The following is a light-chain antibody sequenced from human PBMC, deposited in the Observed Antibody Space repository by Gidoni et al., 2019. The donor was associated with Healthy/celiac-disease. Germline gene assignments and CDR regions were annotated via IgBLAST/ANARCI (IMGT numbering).Light chain of an antibody. CDR3: QSYDSSLSGSVV. J-gene: IGLJ1*01. V-gene: IGLV1-40*01. CDR2: GNS. Sequence: QSVLTQPPSVSGAPGPRVTLSCTGSSPNIGAGYDVHWYQHLPGTAPKLLIYGNSNRPSGVTDRFSGSKSGTSASLAITGLQAEDEADYYCQSYDSSLSGSVVFGTGTKVTVL. CDR1: SPNIGAGYD.